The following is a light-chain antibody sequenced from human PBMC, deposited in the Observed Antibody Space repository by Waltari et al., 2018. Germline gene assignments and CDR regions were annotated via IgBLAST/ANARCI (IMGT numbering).Light chain of an antibody. CDR2: GDN. J-gene: IGLJ3*02. Sequence: SSELTQDPTVSVALGQTVSIPCQGDSLRKHYASWYRQRPGQAPILVIYGDNNRPSGIPDRFSTSTSGDTASLTITETQAEDEGDYYCQSRDSYTDRVFGGGTKLTVI. CDR3: QSRDSYTDRV. CDR1: SLRKHY. V-gene: IGLV3-19*01.